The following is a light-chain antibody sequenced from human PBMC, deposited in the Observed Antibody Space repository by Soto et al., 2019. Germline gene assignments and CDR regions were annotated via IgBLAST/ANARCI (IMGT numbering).Light chain of an antibody. V-gene: IGLV2-14*01. Sequence: QSALTQPASVSGSPGQSITISCPGTSSDVGGYNYVSWYQQHPGKAPKLMIYDVSNRPSGVSNRFSGSKSGNTASLTISGLQAEDEADYYCSSYTSSSTLCVFATGTKLTV. CDR1: SSDVGGYNY. CDR3: SSYTSSSTLCV. J-gene: IGLJ1*01. CDR2: DVS.